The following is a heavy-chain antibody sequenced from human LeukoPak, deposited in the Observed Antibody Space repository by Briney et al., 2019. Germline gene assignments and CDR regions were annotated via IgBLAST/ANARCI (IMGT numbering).Heavy chain of an antibody. CDR3: ARYDNGKDYFDY. D-gene: IGHD1-1*01. J-gene: IGHJ4*02. CDR2: IKLDGSEK. CDR1: GFTFGKYW. V-gene: IGHV3-7*03. Sequence: GGSLRLSCVASGFTFGKYWMSWVRQAPGKGLEWVANIKLDGSEKNYVDSVKGRFTISRDNTKNSLYLQMSSLRAEDTALYYCARYDNGKDYFDYWGQGTLVTVSS.